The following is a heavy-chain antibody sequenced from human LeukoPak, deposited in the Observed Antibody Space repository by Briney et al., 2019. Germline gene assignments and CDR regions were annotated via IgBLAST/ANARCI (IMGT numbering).Heavy chain of an antibody. Sequence: SETLSLTCTVSGGSISSSSYYWGWIRQPPGKGLEWIGRIYTSGSTNYNPSLKSRVTMSVDTSKDQFSLKLSSVTAADTAVYYCARDYRGYSYGPNWFDPWGQGTLVTVSS. V-gene: IGHV4-39*07. CDR2: IYTSGST. J-gene: IGHJ5*02. CDR3: ARDYRGYSYGPNWFDP. D-gene: IGHD5-18*01. CDR1: GGSISSSSYY.